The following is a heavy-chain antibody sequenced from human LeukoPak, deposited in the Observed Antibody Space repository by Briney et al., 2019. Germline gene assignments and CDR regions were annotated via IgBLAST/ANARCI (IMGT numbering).Heavy chain of an antibody. CDR3: AKADQYDILTGYKGIDY. CDR1: GFTFSSYA. CDR2: ISGSGGST. J-gene: IGHJ4*02. Sequence: PGGSLRLSRAASGFTFSSYAMSWVRQAPGKGLEWVSAISGSGGSTYYADSVKGRFTISRDNSKNTLYLQMNSLRAEDTAVYYCAKADQYDILTGYKGIDYWGQGTLVTVSS. D-gene: IGHD3-9*01. V-gene: IGHV3-23*01.